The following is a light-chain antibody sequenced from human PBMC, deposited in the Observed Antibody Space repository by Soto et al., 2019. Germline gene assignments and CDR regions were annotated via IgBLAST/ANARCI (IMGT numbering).Light chain of an antibody. CDR2: LNSDGSH. CDR1: SGHNSYA. Sequence: QSLLTQSPSASASLGASVKLTCTLSSGHNSYAIAWHQQQPEKGPRYLMKLNSDGSHTKEDGVPDRFSGSSSGAERYLTISSLQSEDEADYYCQTWGIGLQGVFGGGTQLTVL. CDR3: QTWGIGLQGV. V-gene: IGLV4-69*01. J-gene: IGLJ2*01.